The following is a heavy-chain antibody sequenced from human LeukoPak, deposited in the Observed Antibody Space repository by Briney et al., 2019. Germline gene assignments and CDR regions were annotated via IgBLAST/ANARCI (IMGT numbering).Heavy chain of an antibody. V-gene: IGHV1-2*02. CDR2: INPNSGGT. CDR1: GYTFISYG. Sequence: GASVKVSCKASGYTFISYGISWVRQAPGQGLEWMGWINPNSGGTNYAQKFQGRVTMTRDTSISTAYMELSRLRSDDTAVYYCARDSTDYYYYMDVWGKGTTVTVSS. J-gene: IGHJ6*03. CDR3: ARDSTDYYYYMDV.